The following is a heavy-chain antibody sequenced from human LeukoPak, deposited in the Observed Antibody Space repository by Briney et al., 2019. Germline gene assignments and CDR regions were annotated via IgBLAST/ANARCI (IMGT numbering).Heavy chain of an antibody. J-gene: IGHJ6*02. CDR1: GFTVSSNY. V-gene: IGHV3-53*01. Sequence: GGSLRLSCAASGFTVSSNYMSWVRQAPGKGLEWVAVIYSGGSTYYADSVKGRFTISRDNSKNTLYLQMNSLNAEATAVYYCTTGGSGSYLGYYYYYGMDVWGQGTTVTVSS. CDR3: TTGGSGSYLGYYYYYGMDV. CDR2: IYSGGST. D-gene: IGHD1-26*01.